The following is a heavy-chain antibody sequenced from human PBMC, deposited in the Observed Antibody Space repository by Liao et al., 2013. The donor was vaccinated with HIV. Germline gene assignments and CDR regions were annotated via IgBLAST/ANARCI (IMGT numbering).Heavy chain of an antibody. CDR2: TYYSGTT. V-gene: IGHV4-30-4*08. Sequence: QVQLQESGPGLVKPSQTLSLTCTVSRGSISSGDYCLNWIRQSPGKGLEWIGYTYYSGTTYYNPSLKSRALISVDFSKNQFSLKLSSVTASDTAVYYCARALPSKGGSGFFVAFDPWGPGTLVTVSS. J-gene: IGHJ5*02. CDR3: ARALPSKGGSGFFVAFDP. D-gene: IGHD3-16*01. CDR1: RGSISSGDYC.